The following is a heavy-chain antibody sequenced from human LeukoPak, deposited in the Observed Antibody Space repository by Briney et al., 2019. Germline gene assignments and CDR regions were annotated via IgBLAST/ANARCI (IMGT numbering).Heavy chain of an antibody. CDR2: IYGDT. CDR1: GFTVSSHW. CDR3: ARDRCSGGSCYFRFDP. J-gene: IGHJ5*02. Sequence: GGSLRLSRAASGFTVSSHWMHWVRQAPGKGLVWVSRIYGDTYYADSVKGRFTISRDNAKNTLYLQMNSLRAEDTAVYYCARDRCSGGSCYFRFDPWGQGTLVTVSS. D-gene: IGHD2-15*01. V-gene: IGHV3-74*01.